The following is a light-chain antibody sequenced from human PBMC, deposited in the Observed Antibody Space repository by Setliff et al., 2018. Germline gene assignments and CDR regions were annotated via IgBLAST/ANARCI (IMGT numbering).Light chain of an antibody. V-gene: IGLV2-18*02. CDR3: SSYTGSTTLV. Sequence: QSALTQPPSVSGSPGQSVAISCTGSSSDVGGYNRVSWYQQSPDTAPKLIIYEVGQRPSGVPDRFSGSKSGNTASLTISGLRPEDEADYYCSSYTGSTTLVFGGGTK. CDR1: SSDVGGYNR. J-gene: IGLJ2*01. CDR2: EVG.